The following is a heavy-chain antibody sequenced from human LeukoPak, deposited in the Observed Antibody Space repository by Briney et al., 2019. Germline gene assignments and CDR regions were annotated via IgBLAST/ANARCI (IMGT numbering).Heavy chain of an antibody. CDR3: ARGRLRTTGTGWFDP. V-gene: IGHV1-69*13. CDR2: SIPIFGTA. Sequence: SSVKVSCKASGGTFSSYAISWVRQAPGQGLEWMGGSIPIFGTANYAQKFQGRVTITADESTSTAYMELSSLSSEDTAVYYCARGRLRTTGTGWFDPWGQGTLVTVSS. CDR1: GGTFSSYA. J-gene: IGHJ5*02. D-gene: IGHD1-1*01.